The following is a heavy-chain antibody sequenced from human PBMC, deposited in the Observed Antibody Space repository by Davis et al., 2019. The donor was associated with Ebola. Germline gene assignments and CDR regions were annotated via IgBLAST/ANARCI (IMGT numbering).Heavy chain of an antibody. V-gene: IGHV4-34*01. J-gene: IGHJ2*01. CDR3: ARGRLSPDRYFDL. Sequence: SETLSLTCAVYGGSFSGYYWSWIRQPPGKGLEWIGEINHSGSTNYNPSLKSRVTISVDTSKNQFSLKLSSVTAADTAVYYCARGRLSPDRYFDLWGRGTLVTVSS. CDR1: GGSFSGYY. CDR2: INHSGST.